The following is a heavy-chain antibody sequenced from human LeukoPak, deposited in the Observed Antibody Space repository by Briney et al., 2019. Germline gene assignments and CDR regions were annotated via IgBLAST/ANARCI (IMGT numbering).Heavy chain of an antibody. J-gene: IGHJ4*02. V-gene: IGHV3-23*01. Sequence: GGSLRLSCAASGFTFSSYSMNWVRQAPGKGLEWVSAISGSGGSTYYADSVKGRFTISRDNSKNTLYLQMNSLRAEDTAVYYCAKEVGYGYSYGLLYFDYWGQGTLVTVSS. CDR2: ISGSGGST. CDR3: AKEVGYGYSYGLLYFDY. D-gene: IGHD5-18*01. CDR1: GFTFSSYS.